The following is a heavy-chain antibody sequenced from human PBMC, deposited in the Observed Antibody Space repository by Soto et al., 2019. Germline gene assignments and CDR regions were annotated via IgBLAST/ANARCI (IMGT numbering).Heavy chain of an antibody. Sequence: EVQLLESGGGLVQPGGSLRLSCAASGFTFSSYAMSWVRQAPGKGLEWVSVISGSGGSTYYADSVKGRFTISSDNSKNTLDLQMNSLRAEETAVYYCAKSHSMIVVVMDFDYWGQGTLVTVSS. V-gene: IGHV3-23*01. CDR3: AKSHSMIVVVMDFDY. CDR1: GFTFSSYA. CDR2: ISGSGGST. D-gene: IGHD3-22*01. J-gene: IGHJ4*02.